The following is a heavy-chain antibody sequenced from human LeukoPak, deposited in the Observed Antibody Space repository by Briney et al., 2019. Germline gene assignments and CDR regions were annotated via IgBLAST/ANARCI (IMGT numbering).Heavy chain of an antibody. D-gene: IGHD3-22*01. CDR2: IYYSGST. J-gene: IGHJ4*02. Sequence: SETLSLTCTVSGGSISSYYWSWIRQPPGKGLEWIGYIYYSGSTNYNPSLKSRVTISVDTSKNQFSLKLSSVTAADTAVYYCARDANYYDTSGYSFDYWGQGTLVTVSS. CDR3: ARDANYYDTSGYSFDY. V-gene: IGHV4-59*01. CDR1: GGSISSYY.